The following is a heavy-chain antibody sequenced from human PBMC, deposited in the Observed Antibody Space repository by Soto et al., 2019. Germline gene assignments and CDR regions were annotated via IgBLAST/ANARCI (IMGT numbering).Heavy chain of an antibody. J-gene: IGHJ5*02. CDR1: SGSISSSNW. Sequence: SETLSLTCAVSSGSISSSNWWSWVRQPPGKGLEWIGEIYHSGSTNYNPSLKSRVTISVDKSKNQFSLKLSSVTAADTAVYYCARVIIAAAGPGWFDPWGQGTLVTVSS. CDR3: ARVIIAAAGPGWFDP. V-gene: IGHV4-4*02. CDR2: IYHSGST. D-gene: IGHD6-13*01.